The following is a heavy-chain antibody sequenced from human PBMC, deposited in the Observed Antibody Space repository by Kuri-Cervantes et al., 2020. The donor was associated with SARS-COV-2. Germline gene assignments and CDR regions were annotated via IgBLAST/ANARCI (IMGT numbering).Heavy chain of an antibody. CDR2: ISYDGSNK. D-gene: IGHD6-19*01. CDR1: GFTFSSYG. V-gene: IGHV3-30*18. CDR3: AKSSGTADGRFDP. J-gene: IGHJ5*02. Sequence: GGSLRLSCAASGFTFSSYGMHWVRQAPGKGLEWVAVISYDGSNKYYADSVKGRFTISRDNSKNTLYLQMNSLRAEDTAVYYCAKSSGTADGRFDPWGQGTLVTVSS.